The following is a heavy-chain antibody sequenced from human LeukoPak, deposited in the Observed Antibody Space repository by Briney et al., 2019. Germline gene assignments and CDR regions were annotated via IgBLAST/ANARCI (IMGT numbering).Heavy chain of an antibody. CDR1: GFSFITYA. CDR2: ISSGVVNT. J-gene: IGHJ5*02. V-gene: IGHV3-23*01. CDR3: AIGRGSGNYNFFDP. Sequence: PGGSLRLSGEASGFSFITYAMSWVRQAPGQGRKWVSVISSGVVNTYYADSVKGRFAISRDNSKSTLFLQMNNLGADDTAIYYCAIGRGSGNYNFFDPWGQGTLVTVSS. D-gene: IGHD3-10*01.